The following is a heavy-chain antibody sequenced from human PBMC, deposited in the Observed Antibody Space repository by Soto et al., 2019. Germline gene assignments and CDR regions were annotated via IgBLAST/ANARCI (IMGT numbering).Heavy chain of an antibody. CDR3: AGGEYYYDSSGYYYLDY. D-gene: IGHD3-22*01. V-gene: IGHV1-69*13. CDR2: IIPIFGTA. J-gene: IGHJ4*02. Sequence: SVKVSCKASGGTFSSYAISWVRQAPGQGLEWMGGIIPIFGTANYAQKFQGRVTITADESTSTAYMELSSLRSEDTAVYYCAGGEYYYDSSGYYYLDYWGQGTLVTVSS. CDR1: GGTFSSYA.